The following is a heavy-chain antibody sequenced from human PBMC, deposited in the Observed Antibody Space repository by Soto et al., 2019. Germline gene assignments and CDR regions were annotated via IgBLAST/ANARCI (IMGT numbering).Heavy chain of an antibody. D-gene: IGHD6-13*01. CDR1: GFTFSSYS. Sequence: GGSLRLSCAASGFTFSSYSMNWVRQAPGKGLEWVSYISSSSSTIYYADSVKGRFTISRDNSKNTLFLQMNSLRAEDTAIYYCARDVAAGAYYFDYWGQGSQVTVSS. CDR2: ISSSSSTI. V-gene: IGHV3-48*01. J-gene: IGHJ4*02. CDR3: ARDVAAGAYYFDY.